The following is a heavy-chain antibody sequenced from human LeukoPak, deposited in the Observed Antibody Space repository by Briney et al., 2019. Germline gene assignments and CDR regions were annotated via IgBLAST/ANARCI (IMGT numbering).Heavy chain of an antibody. Sequence: GRSLRLSCAASGFTFSSYAMHWVRQAPGKGLEWVAFIRYDGSNKYYADSVKGRFTISRDNSKNTLYLQMNSLRAEDTAVYYCAREKLEGDAFDIWGQGTMVTVSS. CDR1: GFTFSSYA. CDR3: AREKLEGDAFDI. CDR2: IRYDGSNK. D-gene: IGHD4-23*01. J-gene: IGHJ3*02. V-gene: IGHV3-30*04.